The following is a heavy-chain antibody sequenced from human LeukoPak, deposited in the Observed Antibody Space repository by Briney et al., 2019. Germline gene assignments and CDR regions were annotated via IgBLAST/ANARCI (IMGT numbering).Heavy chain of an antibody. CDR3: ARDPIASAASGGDS. J-gene: IGHJ4*02. V-gene: IGHV3-21*01. CDR2: ITSRSSYT. CDR1: GFTFSSFT. D-gene: IGHD6-13*01. Sequence: PGGSLRLSCAASGFTFSSFTMSWVRQAPGKGLEWVSSITSRSSYTYYADSMKGRFTISRDNAKNSLYLQMNSLRAEDTAIYYCARDPIASAASGGDSWGQGTLVTVSS.